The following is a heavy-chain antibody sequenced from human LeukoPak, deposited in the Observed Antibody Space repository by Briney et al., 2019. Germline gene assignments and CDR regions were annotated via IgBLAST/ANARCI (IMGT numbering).Heavy chain of an antibody. CDR3: ARDAVSSWYGEARGNWFDP. Sequence: GASVKVSCKASGYTFTSYYMHWVRQAPGQGLEWMGIINPSGGSTSYAQKFQGRVTMTRDTSTSTVYMELSSLRSEDTAVYYCARDAVSSWYGEARGNWFDPWGQGTLVTVSS. CDR2: INPSGGST. CDR1: GYTFTSYY. V-gene: IGHV1-46*01. J-gene: IGHJ5*02. D-gene: IGHD6-13*01.